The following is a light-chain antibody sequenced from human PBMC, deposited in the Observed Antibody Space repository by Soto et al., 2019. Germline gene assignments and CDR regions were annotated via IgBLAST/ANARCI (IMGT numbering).Light chain of an antibody. V-gene: IGKV3-20*01. J-gene: IGKJ1*01. CDR2: GAS. CDR1: QRVGGNY. CDR3: QQYDTLPRT. Sequence: IVLTRAAWSLCLSPGQRGTLSCRASQRVGGNYLAWYHQVPGQAPRLLIHGASNRATGIPDRFNGSGSGTDFTLTISRLEPEDSAVYYCQQYDTLPRTFGQGTKV.